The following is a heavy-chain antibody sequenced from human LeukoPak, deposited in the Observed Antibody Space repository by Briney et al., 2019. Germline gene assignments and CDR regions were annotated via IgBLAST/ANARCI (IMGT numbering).Heavy chain of an antibody. CDR2: IYHSGST. CDR1: GYSISSGYY. J-gene: IGHJ4*02. CDR3: ARQDYDILTGYYGYYFDY. V-gene: IGHV4-38-2*01. Sequence: SETLSLTCAVSGYSISSGYYWGWIRQPPGKGLEGIGIIYHSGSTYYNPSLKSRVTISVDTSKNQFSLKLSSVTAADTAVYYCARQDYDILTGYYGYYFDYWGQGTLVTVSS. D-gene: IGHD3-9*01.